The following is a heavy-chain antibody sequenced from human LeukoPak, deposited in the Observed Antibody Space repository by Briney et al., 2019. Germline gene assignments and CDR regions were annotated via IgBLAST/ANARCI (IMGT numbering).Heavy chain of an antibody. CDR2: IRYDGSNK. V-gene: IGHV3-30*02. CDR3: ARHEDTALVVSPFDY. J-gene: IGHJ4*02. D-gene: IGHD5-18*01. CDR1: GFTFSSYG. Sequence: GGSLRLSCAASGFTFSSYGMHWVRQAPGKGLEWVAFIRYDGSNKYYADSVKGRFTISRDNSKNTLYLQMNSLRAEDTAVYYCARHEDTALVVSPFDYWGQGTLVTVSS.